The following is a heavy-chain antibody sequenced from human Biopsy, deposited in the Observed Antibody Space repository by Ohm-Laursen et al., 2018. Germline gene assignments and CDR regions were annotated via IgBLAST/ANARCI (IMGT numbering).Heavy chain of an antibody. CDR1: GGPFSGYY. Sequence: SETLSLTCAVYGGPFSGYYWTWIRQPPGKGLEWIGEINHRGSASHNPSLKSRITVLVDTSKNQFSLKLRSVSAADTAVYFCARALDYYDPYYYYAMDVWGQGTSVTVSS. D-gene: IGHD3-16*01. J-gene: IGHJ6*02. CDR3: ARALDYYDPYYYYAMDV. V-gene: IGHV4-34*01. CDR2: INHRGSA.